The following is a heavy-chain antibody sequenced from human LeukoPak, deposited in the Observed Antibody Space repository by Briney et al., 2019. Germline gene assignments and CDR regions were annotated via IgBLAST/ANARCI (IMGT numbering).Heavy chain of an antibody. D-gene: IGHD3-16*01. Sequence: GESLKISCKGSGYSFTNYWIGWVRQMPGRGLEWMGIIYPGDSDTRYSPSFQGQVTFPADKSISTAYLQWSSLKASDSAMYYCAKGGDNSAFLFYWGQGTMVTVSS. CDR3: AKGGDNSAFLFY. J-gene: IGHJ4*02. V-gene: IGHV5-51*01. CDR2: IYPGDSDT. CDR1: GYSFTNYW.